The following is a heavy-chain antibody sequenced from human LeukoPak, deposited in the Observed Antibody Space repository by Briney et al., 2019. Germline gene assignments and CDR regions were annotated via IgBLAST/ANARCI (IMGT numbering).Heavy chain of an antibody. V-gene: IGHV3-30*18. Sequence: PGGSLRLSCAASGFTFSDYYMSWIRQAPGKGLEWVAVISYDGSNKYYADSVKGRFTISRDNSKNTLYLQMNSLRAEDTAVYYCAKDPSYGDYGGPFDYWGQGTLVTVSS. CDR2: ISYDGSNK. D-gene: IGHD4-17*01. CDR1: GFTFSDYY. J-gene: IGHJ4*02. CDR3: AKDPSYGDYGGPFDY.